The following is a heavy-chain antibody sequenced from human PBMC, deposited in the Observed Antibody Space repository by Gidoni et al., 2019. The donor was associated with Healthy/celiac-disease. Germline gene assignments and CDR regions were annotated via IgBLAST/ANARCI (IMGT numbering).Heavy chain of an antibody. CDR1: GFSLRNARMG. CDR2: IFSNDEK. CDR3: ARTKGYYDYVWGSYRRYNWFDP. Sequence: QVTLKESGPVLLKPTETLTLTLPVPGFSLRNARMGVSWIRQPPGKALEWLAHIFSNDEKSYSTSLKSRLTISKETSKSQVVLTMTNMDPVDTATYYCARTKGYYDYVWGSYRRYNWFDPWGQGTLVTVSS. D-gene: IGHD3-16*02. V-gene: IGHV2-26*01. J-gene: IGHJ5*02.